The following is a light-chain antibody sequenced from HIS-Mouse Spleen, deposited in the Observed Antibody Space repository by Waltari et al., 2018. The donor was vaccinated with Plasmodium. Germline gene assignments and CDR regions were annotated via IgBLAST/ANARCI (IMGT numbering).Light chain of an antibody. CDR3: SSYAGSNNLV. CDR1: SSDVGGYNY. J-gene: IGLJ2*01. CDR2: EVS. Sequence: QSALTQPPSASGSPGQSVTIPCTGTSSDVGGYNYLSWYQQHPGKAPKLMIYEVSKRPSGVPDRFSGSKSGNTASLTVSGLQAEDEADYYCSSYAGSNNLVFGGGTKLTVL. V-gene: IGLV2-8*01.